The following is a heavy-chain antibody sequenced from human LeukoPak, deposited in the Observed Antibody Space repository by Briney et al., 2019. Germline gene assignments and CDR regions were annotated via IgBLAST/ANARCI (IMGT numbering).Heavy chain of an antibody. V-gene: IGHV3-53*01. D-gene: IGHD3-10*01. J-gene: IGHJ6*02. CDR1: GFTVSSNY. Sequence: GGSLRLSCAASGFTVSSNYMSWVRQAPGKGLEWVSVIYSGGSTYYADSVKGRFTISRDNSKNTLYLQMNSLRAEDTAVYYCARVVSGDYYYYSMDVWGQGTTVTVSS. CDR3: ARVVSGDYYYYSMDV. CDR2: IYSGGST.